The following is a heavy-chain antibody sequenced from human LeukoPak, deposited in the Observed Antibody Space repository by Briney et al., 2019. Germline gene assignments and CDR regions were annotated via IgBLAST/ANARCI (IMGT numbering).Heavy chain of an antibody. Sequence: GGSLRLSCAASGFTFSSYGMHWVRQAPGKGLEWVAVIWYDGSNKYCADSVKGRFTISRDNSKNTLYLQMNSLRAEDTAVYYCAKDHCGGDCYSGYFDYWGQGTLVTVSS. CDR1: GFTFSSYG. J-gene: IGHJ4*02. V-gene: IGHV3-33*06. CDR2: IWYDGSNK. CDR3: AKDHCGGDCYSGYFDY. D-gene: IGHD2-21*02.